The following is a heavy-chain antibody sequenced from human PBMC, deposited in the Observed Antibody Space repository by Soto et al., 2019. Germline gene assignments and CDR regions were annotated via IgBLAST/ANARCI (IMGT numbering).Heavy chain of an antibody. CDR1: GGTFSSYA. D-gene: IGHD6-13*01. J-gene: IGHJ3*02. V-gene: IGHV1-69*13. CDR2: IIPIFGTA. CDR3: AREGGSGYSSSWDDFEI. Sequence: ASVKVSCKASGGTFSSYAISWVRQAPGQGLEWMGGIIPIFGTANYAQKFQGRVTITADESTSTAYMELSSLRSEDTAVYYCAREGGSGYSSSWDDFEIWGQGTMVTVSS.